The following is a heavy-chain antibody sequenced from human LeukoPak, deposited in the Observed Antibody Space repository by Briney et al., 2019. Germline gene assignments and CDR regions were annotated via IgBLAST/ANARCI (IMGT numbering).Heavy chain of an antibody. CDR3: ARLYAIAVAGTERLFDY. CDR2: ISAYNGNT. D-gene: IGHD6-19*01. Sequence: GASVKVSCKASGYTFTSYGISWVRRAPGQGLEWMGWISAYNGNTNYAQKLQGRVTMTTDTSTSTAYMELRSLRSDDTAVYYCARLYAIAVAGTERLFDYWGQGTLVTVSS. J-gene: IGHJ4*02. V-gene: IGHV1-18*01. CDR1: GYTFTSYG.